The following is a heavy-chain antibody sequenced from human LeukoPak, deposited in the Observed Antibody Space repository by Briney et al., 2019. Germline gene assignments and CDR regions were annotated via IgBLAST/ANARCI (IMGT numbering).Heavy chain of an antibody. D-gene: IGHD5/OR15-5a*01. Sequence: GGSLRLSCAASGFTFDDYGMKWVRQAPGKGLEWASDINWNGGRTAYADSVKGRFTISRDNAKNSLYLQMNSLRVEDTALYYCARDFANSVYDWGQGTLVTVSS. CDR3: ARDFANSVYD. V-gene: IGHV3-20*04. CDR2: INWNGGRT. CDR1: GFTFDDYG. J-gene: IGHJ4*02.